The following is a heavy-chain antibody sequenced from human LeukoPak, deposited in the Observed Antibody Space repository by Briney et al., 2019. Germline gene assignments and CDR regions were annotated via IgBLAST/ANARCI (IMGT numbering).Heavy chain of an antibody. Sequence: KTSETLSLTCNVSGASVSSGSYYWSWIRQPPGKELEWIGYIYYSGSTSYNPSPKSRVTISVDTSKNQFSLKLSSVTAADTAVYYCARDEIYYDSSGYYYYYYYGMDVWGQGTTVTVSS. CDR1: GASVSSGSYY. V-gene: IGHV4-61*01. CDR2: IYYSGST. CDR3: ARDEIYYDSSGYYYYYYYGMDV. D-gene: IGHD3-22*01. J-gene: IGHJ6*02.